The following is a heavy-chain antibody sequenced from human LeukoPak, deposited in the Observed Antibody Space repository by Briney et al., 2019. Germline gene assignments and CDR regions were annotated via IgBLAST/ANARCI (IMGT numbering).Heavy chain of an antibody. J-gene: IGHJ4*02. Sequence: ASVKVSCKASGYTFTGYYMHWVRQAPGQGLEWMGWINPNSGGTNYAQKFQGRVTMTRDTSIRTAYMELSRLRSDDTAVYYCARDSYSSGWFSEYWGQGTLVTAS. CDR3: ARDSYSSGWFSEY. CDR1: GYTFTGYY. V-gene: IGHV1-2*02. CDR2: INPNSGGT. D-gene: IGHD6-19*01.